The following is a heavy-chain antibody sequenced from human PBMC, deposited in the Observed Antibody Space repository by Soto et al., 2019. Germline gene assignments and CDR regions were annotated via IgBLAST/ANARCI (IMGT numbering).Heavy chain of an antibody. D-gene: IGHD3-16*02. Sequence: EVHLLESGGGLVQPGGSLRLSCAASGFTFSSYAMSWVRQTPGEGLEWVSFIRGSGGTTFYADSVKGRFTISRDNYANNLYLQMNSLRPEDTAVDYCVKDLWDYILGSYRPRSFDFWGQGTLVTVSS. CDR3: VKDLWDYILGSYRPRSFDF. CDR1: GFTFSSYA. V-gene: IGHV3-23*01. J-gene: IGHJ4*02. CDR2: IRGSGGTT.